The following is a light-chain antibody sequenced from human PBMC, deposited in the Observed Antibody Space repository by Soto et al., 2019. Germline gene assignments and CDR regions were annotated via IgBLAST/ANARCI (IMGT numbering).Light chain of an antibody. V-gene: IGKV3-11*01. CDR3: QQRSNWPRT. Sequence: EIVLTQSPATLSLSPGERATLSCRASQTVSSSLAWYQQKPGQAPRLLIYEVSNRATGIPARFSGSGSGTDFTLTISSLEPEDFAVYYCQQRSNWPRTFGQGTKVDIK. J-gene: IGKJ1*01. CDR1: QTVSSS. CDR2: EVS.